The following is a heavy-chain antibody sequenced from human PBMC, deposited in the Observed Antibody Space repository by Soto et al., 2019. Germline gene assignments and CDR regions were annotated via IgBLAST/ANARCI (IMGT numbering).Heavy chain of an antibody. CDR3: ARGAGGYSWRMPTFDY. CDR1: GFTVSNNY. CDR2: IFSAGST. Sequence: EVQVVESGGGLVQPGGSLRLSCAASGFTVSNNYMTWVRQAPGKGLDWVSIIFSAGSTYYADSVRGRFTISRDNSKNTLYLQMNSLRAEDTAIYYCARGAGGYSWRMPTFDYWGQGTLVTVSS. V-gene: IGHV3-66*01. J-gene: IGHJ4*02. D-gene: IGHD5-18*01.